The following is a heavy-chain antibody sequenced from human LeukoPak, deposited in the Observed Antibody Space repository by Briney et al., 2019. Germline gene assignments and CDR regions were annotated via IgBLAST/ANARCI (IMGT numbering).Heavy chain of an antibody. CDR3: ARVMARHEGFDI. J-gene: IGHJ3*02. D-gene: IGHD5-24*01. CDR2: IYYSGST. V-gene: IGHV4-59*12. CDR1: GGSISSYY. Sequence: SETLSLTCTVSGGSISSYYWSWIRQPPGKGLEWIGYIYYSGSTNYNPSLKSRVTISVDTSKNQFSLKLSSVTAADTAMYYCARVMARHEGFDIWGQGTMVTVSS.